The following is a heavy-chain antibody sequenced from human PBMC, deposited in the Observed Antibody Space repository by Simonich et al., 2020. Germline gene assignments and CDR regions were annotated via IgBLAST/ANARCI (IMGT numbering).Heavy chain of an antibody. V-gene: IGHV2-26*02. CDR2: IFSNDEK. CDR1: GFSLSNARMG. D-gene: IGHD3-9*01. Sequence: QVTLKESGPVLVKPTETLTLTCTVSGFSLSNARMGVSCIRQPPGKALEWLAHIFSNDEKSYSTSLKSRLTISKDTAKRQVVLTMTNMDPVDTATYYCARDYDILTGYYTFDYWGQGTLVTVSS. CDR3: ARDYDILTGYYTFDY. J-gene: IGHJ4*02.